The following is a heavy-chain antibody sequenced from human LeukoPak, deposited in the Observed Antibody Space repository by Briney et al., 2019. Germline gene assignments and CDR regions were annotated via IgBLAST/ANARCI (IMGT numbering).Heavy chain of an antibody. J-gene: IGHJ4*02. CDR1: GFTFSSYA. CDR2: ISYDGRNK. CDR3: VREGATYYDILTGYYHLDY. Sequence: PGRSLRLSCAASGFTFSSYALHWFRQAPGKGPEWVAVISYDGRNKYYGESMKGRFTISRDNSKNPLSLQMDSLRGEDTAVYYCVREGATYYDILTGYYHLDYWGQGTLVTVSS. D-gene: IGHD3-9*01. V-gene: IGHV3-30*01.